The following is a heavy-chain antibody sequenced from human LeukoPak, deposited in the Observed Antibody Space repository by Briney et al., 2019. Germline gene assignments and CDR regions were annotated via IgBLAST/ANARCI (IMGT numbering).Heavy chain of an antibody. CDR3: VKADVNTVRVYDS. CDR1: GFTFSRYA. J-gene: IGHJ5*01. CDR2: IGASGDNT. Sequence: GGSLRLSCAASGFTFSRYAMSWVRQAPGKGLEWVSAIGASGDNTYYADSVKGRFTISRDSSRNTLYLQMNSLRAEDTALYYCVKADVNTVRVYDSWGQGTLVTVSS. V-gene: IGHV3-23*01. D-gene: IGHD5-18*01.